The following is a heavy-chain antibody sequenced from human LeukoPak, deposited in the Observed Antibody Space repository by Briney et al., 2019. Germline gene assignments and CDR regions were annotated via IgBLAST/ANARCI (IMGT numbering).Heavy chain of an antibody. CDR2: INPNSDYT. V-gene: IGHV1-2*02. CDR3: SVAPGDY. D-gene: IGHD2-21*01. CDR1: GYTFTDYY. J-gene: IGHJ4*02. Sequence: ASVKVSCKASGYTFTDYYIHWVRQAPGQGLEWMGWINPNSDYTFYAQKFQGRVTLTRDTSISTVYMELTTLTSDDTALYYCSVAPGDYWGQGTLVSVSA.